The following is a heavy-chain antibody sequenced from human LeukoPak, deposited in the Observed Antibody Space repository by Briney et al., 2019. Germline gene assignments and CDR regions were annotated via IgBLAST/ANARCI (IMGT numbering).Heavy chain of an antibody. Sequence: GRSLRLSXAASGFTFSSYGMHWVRQAPGKGLEWVAVIWYDGSNKYYADSVKGRFTISRDNSKNTLYLQMSSLRAEDTAVYYCAKVDYYDSSGPIDYWGQGTLVTVSS. V-gene: IGHV3-33*06. CDR3: AKVDYYDSSGPIDY. CDR2: IWYDGSNK. J-gene: IGHJ4*02. D-gene: IGHD3-22*01. CDR1: GFTFSSYG.